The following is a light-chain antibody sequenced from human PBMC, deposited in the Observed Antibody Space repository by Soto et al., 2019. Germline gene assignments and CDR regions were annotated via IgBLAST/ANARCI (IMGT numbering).Light chain of an antibody. CDR1: QSISSY. V-gene: IGKV3-20*01. Sequence: EIVLTQSPDTLSLSPGERATLSCRASQSISSYLAWYQQKPGRAPRLLIYGASSRATGIPDRFSGSGSGTDVTRAISRLEPGDSSVYFCQQCDTSPWTFGQGTKVEI. CDR3: QQCDTSPWT. CDR2: GAS. J-gene: IGKJ1*01.